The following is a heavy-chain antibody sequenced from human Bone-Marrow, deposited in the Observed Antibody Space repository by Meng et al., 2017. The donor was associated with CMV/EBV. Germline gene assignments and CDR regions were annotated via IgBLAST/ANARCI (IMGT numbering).Heavy chain of an antibody. D-gene: IGHD5-18*01. CDR3: ARGYSYGYAEFFDY. CDR1: GFTVSTNY. Sequence: EASGFTVSTNYMNWVRQAPGKGLEWVSVIYSDRSTYYADSVQGRFTISRDDPENTVYLQMSDLRIEDTAVYYCARGYSYGYAEFFDYWGQGVLVTVSS. V-gene: IGHV3-66*02. CDR2: IYSDRST. J-gene: IGHJ4*02.